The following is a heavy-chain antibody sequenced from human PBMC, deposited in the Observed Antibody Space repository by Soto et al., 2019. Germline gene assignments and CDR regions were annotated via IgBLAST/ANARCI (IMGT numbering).Heavy chain of an antibody. CDR3: ARAFCSSSSCDNWFDP. Sequence: GASVKVSCKASGYTFTTFGISWVRQAPGQGLEWMGWISTYNGNTNYAQKVQGRLTMTTDTSTSTAYMELRSLTSDDTAVYYCARAFCSSSSCDNWFDPWGQGTLVTVSS. J-gene: IGHJ5*02. CDR1: GYTFTTFG. V-gene: IGHV1-18*01. CDR2: ISTYNGNT. D-gene: IGHD2-2*01.